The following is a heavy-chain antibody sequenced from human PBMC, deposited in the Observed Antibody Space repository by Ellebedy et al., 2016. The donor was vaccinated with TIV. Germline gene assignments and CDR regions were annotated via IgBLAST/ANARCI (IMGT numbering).Heavy chain of an antibody. V-gene: IGHV3-15*07. J-gene: IGHJ4*01. D-gene: IGHD3-3*01. CDR3: STVEWYRFDY. Sequence: GESLKISCAASGLTFSSYWMNWVRQAPGKGLEWVGRIKSKTDGGTTDYAAPVKGRFTISRDDSKNTLYLQMNSLKTEDTAVYYCSTVEWYRFDYWGHGTLVTVSS. CDR1: GLTFSSYW. CDR2: IKSKTDGGTT.